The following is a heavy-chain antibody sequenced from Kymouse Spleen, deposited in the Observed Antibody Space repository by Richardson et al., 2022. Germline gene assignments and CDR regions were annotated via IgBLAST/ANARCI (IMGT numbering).Heavy chain of an antibody. V-gene: IGHV3-13*01. CDR1: GFTFSSYD. CDR3: ARRGITGTKDYYYGMDV. J-gene: IGHJ6*02. Sequence: EVQLVESGGGLVQPGGSLRLSCAASGFTFSSYDMHWVRQATGKGLEWVSAIGTAGDTYYPGSVKGRFTISRENAKNSLYLQMNSLRAGDTAVYYCARRGITGTKDYYYGMDVWGQGTTVTVSS. D-gene: IGHD1-7*01. CDR2: IGTAGDT.